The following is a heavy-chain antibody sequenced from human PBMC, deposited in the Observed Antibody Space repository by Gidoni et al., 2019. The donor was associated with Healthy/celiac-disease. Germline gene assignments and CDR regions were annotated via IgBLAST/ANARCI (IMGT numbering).Heavy chain of an antibody. J-gene: IGHJ4*02. CDR2: ISYDGSNK. CDR1: GFTFRSYC. CDR3: AKDDGPRVVVPAAIFLPGGYFDY. D-gene: IGHD2-2*02. Sequence: QVQLVESGGGVVPPGRSLSLSCAASGFTFRSYCIHWVRQAPGKGLEWVAVISYDGSNKYYADSVKGRFTISRDNSKNTLYLQMNSLRAEDTAVYYCAKDDGPRVVVPAAIFLPGGYFDYWGQGTLVTVSS. V-gene: IGHV3-30*18.